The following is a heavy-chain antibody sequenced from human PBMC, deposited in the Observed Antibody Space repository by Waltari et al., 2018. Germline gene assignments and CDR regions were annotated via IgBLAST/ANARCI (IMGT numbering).Heavy chain of an antibody. J-gene: IGHJ3*02. CDR3: AALGPDII. CDR2: MGAAGDA. CDR1: GSPFSTYD. V-gene: IGHV3-13*01. D-gene: IGHD1-26*01. Sequence: EVHLVDSGGGLVQPGGSLRLSCAASGSPFSTYDVHWVRQTTGKRMEWVSAMGAAGDAYYLHSVRGRFTISRDNAKNSFYLQMNSLRADDTAVYFCAALGPDIIWGQGAMVTVSS.